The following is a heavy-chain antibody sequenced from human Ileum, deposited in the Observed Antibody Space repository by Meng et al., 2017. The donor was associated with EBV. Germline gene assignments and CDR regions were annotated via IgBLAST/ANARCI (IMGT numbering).Heavy chain of an antibody. Sequence: QVQRQQGGAGLLKPSAPLSLTCAVYGGSFSGYYWSWIRQPPGKGLEWIGEINHSGSTNYNPSLKSRVTISVDTSKNQFSLKLSSVTAADTAVYYCARGRGYGDYGSLYWGQGTLVTVSS. V-gene: IGHV4-34*01. CDR1: GGSFSGYY. D-gene: IGHD4-17*01. CDR2: INHSGST. J-gene: IGHJ4*02. CDR3: ARGRGYGDYGSLY.